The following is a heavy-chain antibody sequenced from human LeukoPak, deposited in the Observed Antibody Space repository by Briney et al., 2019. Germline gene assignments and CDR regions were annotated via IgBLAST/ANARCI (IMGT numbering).Heavy chain of an antibody. CDR1: GFTFSSCA. Sequence: GGSLRLSCEVSGFTFSSCAMHWVRQAPGKGLEWVALISYDGSNKYYADSVKGRFTVSRDNSKNTLYLQMNSLRAEDTAVYYCARDLPLYGSGSYYLPGDYWGQGTLVTVSS. CDR3: ARDLPLYGSGSYYLPGDY. CDR2: ISYDGSNK. V-gene: IGHV3-30-3*01. J-gene: IGHJ4*02. D-gene: IGHD3-10*01.